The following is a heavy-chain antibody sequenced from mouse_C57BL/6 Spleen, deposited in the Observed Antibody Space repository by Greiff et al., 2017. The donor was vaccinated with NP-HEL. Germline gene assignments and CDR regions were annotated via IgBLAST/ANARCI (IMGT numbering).Heavy chain of an antibody. D-gene: IGHD2-13*01. V-gene: IGHV1-82*01. Sequence: QVQLQQSGPELVKPGASVKISCKASGYAFSSSWMNWVKQRPGKGLEWIGRIYPGDGDTNYNGKFKGKATLTADKSSSTAYMQLSSLTSEDSAVYFCARCDIAHFDYWGQGTTLTVSS. CDR2: IYPGDGDT. J-gene: IGHJ2*01. CDR1: GYAFSSSW. CDR3: ARCDIAHFDY.